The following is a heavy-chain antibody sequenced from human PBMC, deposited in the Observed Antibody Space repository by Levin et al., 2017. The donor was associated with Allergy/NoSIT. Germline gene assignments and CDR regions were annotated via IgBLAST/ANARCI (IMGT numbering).Heavy chain of an antibody. J-gene: IGHJ3*02. V-gene: IGHV5-51*01. CDR2: IYPGDSDT. CDR1: GYSFTSYW. D-gene: IGHD2-15*01. Sequence: GGSLRLSCKGSGYSFTSYWIGWVRQMPGKGLEWMGIIYPGDSDTRYSPSFQGQVTISADKSISTAYLQWSSLKASDTAMYYCARRGRYCSGGSCYSDAFDIWGQGTMVTVSS. CDR3: ARRGRYCSGGSCYSDAFDI.